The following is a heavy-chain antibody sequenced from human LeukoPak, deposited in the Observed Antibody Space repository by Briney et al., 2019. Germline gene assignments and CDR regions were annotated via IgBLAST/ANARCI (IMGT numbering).Heavy chain of an antibody. CDR1: GGSISSYY. Sequence: PSETLSLTCTVSGGSISSYYWGCIRQPPGKGLEWIGYIYYSGSTSYNPSLESRVTISVDTSKNQFSLKMSSVTAADTAVYYCARGYYYDSSGYSYYFDYWGQGTLVTVSS. CDR2: IYYSGST. V-gene: IGHV4-59*08. D-gene: IGHD3-22*01. CDR3: ARGYYYDSSGYSYYFDY. J-gene: IGHJ4*02.